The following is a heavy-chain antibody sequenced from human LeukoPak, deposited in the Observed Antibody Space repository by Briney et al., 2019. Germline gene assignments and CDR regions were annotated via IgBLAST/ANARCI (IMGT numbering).Heavy chain of an antibody. Sequence: PSETLSLTCAVYGGSFSGYYWSWIRQPPGKGLEWIGYIYYSGSTNYNPSLKSRVTISVDTSKNQFSLNLSSVTAADTAVYYCARLIPPNYYDILTGYYTDYWYFDLWGRGTLVTVSS. CDR3: ARLIPPNYYDILTGYYTDYWYFDL. CDR2: IYYSGST. CDR1: GGSFSGYY. J-gene: IGHJ2*01. V-gene: IGHV4-59*01. D-gene: IGHD3-9*01.